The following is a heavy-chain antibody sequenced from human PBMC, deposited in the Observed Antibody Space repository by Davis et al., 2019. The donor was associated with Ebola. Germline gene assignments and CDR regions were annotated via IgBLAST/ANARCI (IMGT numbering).Heavy chain of an antibody. CDR3: ARGGYYYS. Sequence: ASVKVSCKASGYTFTSYGITWVRQAPGQGLEWMGWIDTSTGNPTYAQGFTGRFVFSLDTSVSTAYLQISSLKAEDTAVYYCARGGYYYSWGQGTLVTVSS. D-gene: IGHD2/OR15-2a*01. V-gene: IGHV7-4-1*02. CDR2: IDTSTGNP. J-gene: IGHJ4*02. CDR1: GYTFTSYG.